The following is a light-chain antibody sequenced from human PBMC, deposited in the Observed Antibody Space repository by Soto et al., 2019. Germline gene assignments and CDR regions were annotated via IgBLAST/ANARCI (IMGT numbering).Light chain of an antibody. V-gene: IGLV2-11*01. CDR1: TSDVGGYNY. Sequence: QSALTQPRSVSGSPGQSVTISCTGTTSDVGGYNYVSWYQQHPGKAPKLMIFDVSKRPSGVPDRFSGSKSGNTASLTISGLQAEEEADYYCCSYAGSNTYVLGTGTKLTVL. CDR2: DVS. CDR3: CSYAGSNTYV. J-gene: IGLJ1*01.